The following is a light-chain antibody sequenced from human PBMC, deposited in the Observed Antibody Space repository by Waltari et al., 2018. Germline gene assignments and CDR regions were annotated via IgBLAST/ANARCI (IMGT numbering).Light chain of an antibody. Sequence: QSALTQPASVSGSPGQSITISSPGTSRDIGGYNYVSWYQQVPGKAPKLIIYDVSNRPSGVSSRFSGSKSGNTASLTISGLQAEDEANYYCSSYIDSSTLELFGGGTSLTVL. CDR1: SRDIGGYNY. J-gene: IGLJ2*01. V-gene: IGLV2-14*03. CDR3: SSYIDSSTLEL. CDR2: DVS.